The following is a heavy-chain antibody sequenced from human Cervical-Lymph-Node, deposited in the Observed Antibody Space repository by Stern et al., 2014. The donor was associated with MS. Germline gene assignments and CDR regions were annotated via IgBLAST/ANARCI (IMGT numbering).Heavy chain of an antibody. CDR3: AREVAGHRLGMMDV. Sequence: QMQLVQSGAEVKKPGASVKVYCKASGYTFTSYYMHWVRQAPGQGLEWMGIINPTGGSTSYAQKFQGRLTMTRDTSTSTVYMELSSLRSDDTAVYYCAREVAGHRLGMMDVWGQGTTVTVSS. D-gene: IGHD6-19*01. J-gene: IGHJ6*02. CDR2: INPTGGST. CDR1: GYTFTSYY. V-gene: IGHV1-46*01.